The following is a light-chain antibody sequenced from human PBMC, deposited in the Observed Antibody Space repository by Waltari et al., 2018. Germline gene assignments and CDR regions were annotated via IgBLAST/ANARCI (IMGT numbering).Light chain of an antibody. V-gene: IGLV3-9*01. CDR1: NIGSKN. CDR2: RDS. CDR3: QVWDSSTGV. Sequence: SYELTQPLSVSVALGQTARITCGGNNIGSKNVHWYQQKPGQAPVLVLYRDSNRPSGIPGRFSGSNSGNTATLTISRAQAGDEADYYWQVWDSSTGVFGTGTKVTVL. J-gene: IGLJ1*01.